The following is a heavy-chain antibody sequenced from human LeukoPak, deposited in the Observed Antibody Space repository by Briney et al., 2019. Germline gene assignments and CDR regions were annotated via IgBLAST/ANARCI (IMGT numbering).Heavy chain of an antibody. CDR2: IRNKANTYTT. D-gene: IGHD2-2*01. CDR3: SRYPVGNVLDH. Sequence: GGSLRLSCAVSGFTFSDHHMDWVRQAPGKGLEWVGRIRNKANTYTTEYAASVKGRFIVSRDDSKNSLYLQLNSLKTEDTAVYCCSRYPVGNVLDHWGQGPPVTVSS. CDR1: GFTFSDHH. V-gene: IGHV3-72*01. J-gene: IGHJ5*02.